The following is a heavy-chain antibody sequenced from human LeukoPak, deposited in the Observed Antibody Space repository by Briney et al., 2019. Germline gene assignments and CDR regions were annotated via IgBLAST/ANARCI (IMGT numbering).Heavy chain of an antibody. J-gene: IGHJ4*02. CDR2: INPSGGST. Sequence: GASVKVSCKASGGTLSSYAISWVRQAPGQGLEWMGIINPSGGSTSYAQKFQGRVTMTRDTSTSTVYMELSSLRSEDTAVYYCARGSKAAPGTFDYWGQGTLVTVSS. D-gene: IGHD6-13*01. CDR1: GGTLSSYA. V-gene: IGHV1-46*01. CDR3: ARGSKAAPGTFDY.